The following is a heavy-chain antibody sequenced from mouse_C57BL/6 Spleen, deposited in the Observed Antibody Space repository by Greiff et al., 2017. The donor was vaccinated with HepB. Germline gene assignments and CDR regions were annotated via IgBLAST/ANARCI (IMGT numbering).Heavy chain of an antibody. CDR3: ITTVVEDCYFDV. CDR1: GFTFSNYW. CDR2: IRLKSDNYAT. V-gene: IGHV6-3*01. Sequence: EVQGVESGGGLVQPGGSMKLSCVASGFTFSNYWMNWVRQSPEKGLEWVAQIRLKSDNYATHYAESVKGRFTISRDDSKSSVYLQMNNLRAEDTGIYYCITTVVEDCYFDVWGTGTTVTVSS. J-gene: IGHJ1*03. D-gene: IGHD1-1*01.